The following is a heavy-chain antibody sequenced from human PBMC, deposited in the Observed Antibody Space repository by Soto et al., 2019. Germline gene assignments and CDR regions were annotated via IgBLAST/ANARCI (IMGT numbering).Heavy chain of an antibody. D-gene: IGHD6-13*01. CDR3: AKDQGIAASHGVD. J-gene: IGHJ3*01. CDR2: ISNDGNDK. Sequence: QVQLVESGGGVVQPGRSLRLSCAASGFTFNNYGMHWVRQAPGKGLEWVAAISNDGNDKYYADSVKGRLTISRDNSKNTVYLQMNSLRAEETAVYHCAKDQGIAASHGVDWGQGTMVTVSS. CDR1: GFTFNNYG. V-gene: IGHV3-30*18.